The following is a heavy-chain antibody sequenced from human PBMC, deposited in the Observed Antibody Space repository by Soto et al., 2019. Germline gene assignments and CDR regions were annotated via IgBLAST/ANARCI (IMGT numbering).Heavy chain of an antibody. Sequence: PGGSLRLSCAASGFSLTTYDMSWVRQAPGRGLEWVSVIYSGGSTFYADSVRGRFTISRDNSKNTVNLQMNSLRAEDTAVYYCARDPWAADYWGQGILVTVSS. V-gene: IGHV3-66*01. J-gene: IGHJ4*02. D-gene: IGHD3-16*01. CDR1: GFSLTTYD. CDR3: ARDPWAADY. CDR2: IYSGGST.